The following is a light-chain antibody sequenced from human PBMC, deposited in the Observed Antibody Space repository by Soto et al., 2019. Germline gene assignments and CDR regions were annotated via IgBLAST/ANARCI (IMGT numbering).Light chain of an antibody. J-gene: IGKJ4*01. CDR3: QEYNKWPLN. V-gene: IGKV3-15*01. CDR2: GAF. Sequence: EIVMTQSPATLSVSPGEGATLSCWASQSVAGNLAWYQQKPGQAPRLLIYGAFTRATGIPATFSGSGSWTESTLTISSLQSEDFAVYYCQEYNKWPLNFGGGTKVEI. CDR1: QSVAGN.